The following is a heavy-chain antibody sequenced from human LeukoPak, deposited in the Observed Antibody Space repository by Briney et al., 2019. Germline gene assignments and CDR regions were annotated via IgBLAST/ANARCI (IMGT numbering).Heavy chain of an antibody. V-gene: IGHV3-11*01. Sequence: GGSLRLSCAASGFTFSDYYMSWIRQVPGKGLEWVSYISSSGSTIYYADSVKGRFTISRDNAKNSLYLQMNSLRAEDTALYHCARAMGRVPAAIAWFDPWGQGTLVTVSS. CDR2: ISSSGSTI. J-gene: IGHJ5*02. D-gene: IGHD2-2*01. CDR1: GFTFSDYY. CDR3: ARAMGRVPAAIAWFDP.